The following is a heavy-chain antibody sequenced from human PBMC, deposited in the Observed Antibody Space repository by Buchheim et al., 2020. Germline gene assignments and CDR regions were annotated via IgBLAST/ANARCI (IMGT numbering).Heavy chain of an antibody. Sequence: EVQLVESGGGLVQPGGSLRLSCAASGFTFSSYSMNWVRQAPGKGLEWVSYISSSSSAIYYADSVKGRFTISRDNVKNSLYLQMNSLRAEDTAVYYCGRVIGGYSYGTAGYWGQGTL. J-gene: IGHJ4*02. D-gene: IGHD5-18*01. CDR3: GRVIGGYSYGTAGY. V-gene: IGHV3-48*01. CDR1: GFTFSSYS. CDR2: ISSSSSAI.